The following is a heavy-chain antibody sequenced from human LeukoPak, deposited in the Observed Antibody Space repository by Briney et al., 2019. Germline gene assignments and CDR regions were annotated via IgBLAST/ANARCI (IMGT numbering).Heavy chain of an antibody. CDR3: ARGGVRTAASSLGY. CDR1: GYTFSDYY. D-gene: IGHD6-13*01. J-gene: IGHJ4*01. CDR2: INPNSSGT. Sequence: ASVKVSCKASGYTFSDYYLHWVRQAPGQGLEWMGWINPNSSGTNFAQKFRGRVTMTRDTSITTAYMELTRLKSDDTAVYYCARGGVRTAASSLGYWGQGTLVTVSS. V-gene: IGHV1-2*02.